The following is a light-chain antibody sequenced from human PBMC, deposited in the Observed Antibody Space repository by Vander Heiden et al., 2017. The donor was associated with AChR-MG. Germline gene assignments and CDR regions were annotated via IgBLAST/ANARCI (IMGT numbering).Light chain of an antibody. V-gene: IGLV1-40*01. CDR2: KNI. CDR1: SSNIGPGYD. J-gene: IGLJ2*01. Sequence: QSALTQPPSVSRAPGQTVTISCTGSSSNIGPGYDVHWYQQIPGTAPKLLIYKNISRPAGVPDRFAGSTSGTSASLAIDSLQAEDEADYYCQSYDSSLRGSAFGGGTKLTVL. CDR3: QSYDSSLRGSA.